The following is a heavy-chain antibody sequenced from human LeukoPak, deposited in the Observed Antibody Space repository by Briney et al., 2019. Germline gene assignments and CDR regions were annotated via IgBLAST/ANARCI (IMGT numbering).Heavy chain of an antibody. D-gene: IGHD3-22*01. V-gene: IGHV3-21*01. CDR2: ISTGSSFI. CDR1: GFTFSSYS. Sequence: GGSLRLSCAASGFTFSSYSMNWVRQAPGKGLEWVSSISTGSSFIYYADSVKGRYTISRDIAKNSLYLQMNSLRAEDTAVYYCARTDYYDKSIDYWGQGTLVTVSS. CDR3: ARTDYYDKSIDY. J-gene: IGHJ4*02.